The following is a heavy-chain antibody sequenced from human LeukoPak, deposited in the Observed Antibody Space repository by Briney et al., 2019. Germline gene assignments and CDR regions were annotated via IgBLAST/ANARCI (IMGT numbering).Heavy chain of an antibody. CDR1: GFTFSSYS. Sequence: GGSLRLSCAASGFTFSSYSMNWVRQAPGKGLEWVSSISSSSSYIYYADSVKGRFTISRDNAKKSMYMQMNSLRAEATAVYYFARDHSTSWYNAFDIWAQGTIVTVSS. D-gene: IGHD6-13*01. CDR3: ARDHSTSWYNAFDI. CDR2: ISSSSSYI. V-gene: IGHV3-21*01. J-gene: IGHJ3*02.